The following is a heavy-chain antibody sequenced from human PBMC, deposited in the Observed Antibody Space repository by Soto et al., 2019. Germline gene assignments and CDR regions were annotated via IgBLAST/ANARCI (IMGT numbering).Heavy chain of an antibody. CDR2: IYHSGST. Sequence: SETLSLTYAVSGGSIRNVGYSCNLIRQPPGKGLEWIGYIYHSGSTLYNPSLKSRVTISVDKSKNQFSLKLTSVTAADTAVYYCARDQLEGNWFDPWGQGTLVTVSS. J-gene: IGHJ5*02. D-gene: IGHD1-1*01. V-gene: IGHV4-30-2*01. CDR1: GGSIRNVGYS. CDR3: ARDQLEGNWFDP.